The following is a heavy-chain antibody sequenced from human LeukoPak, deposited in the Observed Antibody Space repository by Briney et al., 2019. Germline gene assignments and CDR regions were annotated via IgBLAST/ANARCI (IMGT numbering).Heavy chain of an antibody. CDR1: GGSISSYY. CDR3: ARASSVVVPAASAFDI. CDR2: ISGSGGTT. Sequence: ETLSLTCTVSGGSISSYYWSWVRQAPGKGLEWVSGISGSGGTTQYADSVKGRFTISRDNSKNTLYLQMNSLRAEDTAVYYCARASSVVVPAASAFDIWGQGTMVTVSS. V-gene: IGHV3-23*01. J-gene: IGHJ3*02. D-gene: IGHD2-2*01.